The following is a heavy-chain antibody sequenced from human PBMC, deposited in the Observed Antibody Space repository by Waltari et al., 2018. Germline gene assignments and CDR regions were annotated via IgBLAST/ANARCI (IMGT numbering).Heavy chain of an antibody. J-gene: IGHJ4*02. CDR3: AKASTIFGVVTPFDY. V-gene: IGHV3-23*01. CDR2: VSGSGGST. Sequence: EVQLLESGGGLVQPGGSLRLSCAASGFTFSSYALSWVRQAPGKGLEWVSAVSGSGGSTYYEDSVKGRFTISRDNSKNTLYLQMNSLRAEDTAVYYCAKASTIFGVVTPFDYWGQGTLVTVSS. D-gene: IGHD3-3*01. CDR1: GFTFSSYA.